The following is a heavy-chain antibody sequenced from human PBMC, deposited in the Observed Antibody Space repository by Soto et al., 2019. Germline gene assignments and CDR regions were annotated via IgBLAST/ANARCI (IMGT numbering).Heavy chain of an antibody. V-gene: IGHV3-11*01. CDR2: ISGGGDTI. CDR3: ARDPYNTGLFDS. Sequence: GGSLRLSCATSGFTFSDYYMTWIRQAPGKGLQWVAYISGGGDTIYYADSVRGRFTASRDNANKSLYLQMNSLTAEDTAVFYCARDPYNTGLFDSWGPGTLVTVSS. CDR1: GFTFSDYY. D-gene: IGHD3-10*01. J-gene: IGHJ4*02.